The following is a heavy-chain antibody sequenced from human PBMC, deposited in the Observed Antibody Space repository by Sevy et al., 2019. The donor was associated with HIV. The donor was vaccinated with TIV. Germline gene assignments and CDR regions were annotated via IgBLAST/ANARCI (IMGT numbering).Heavy chain of an antibody. CDR3: VREGLGGYSYSLDC. V-gene: IGHV3-21*01. J-gene: IGHJ4*02. D-gene: IGHD5-18*01. Sequence: GGSLRLSCTASGFTFSSYSMNWVRQAPGKGLEWVSSISFSSNYIYYADSVRGRFTISRDNAKNSLYLQMNSLRAEDTAVYYCVREGLGGYSYSLDCWGQGTLVTVSS. CDR2: ISFSSNYI. CDR1: GFTFSSYS.